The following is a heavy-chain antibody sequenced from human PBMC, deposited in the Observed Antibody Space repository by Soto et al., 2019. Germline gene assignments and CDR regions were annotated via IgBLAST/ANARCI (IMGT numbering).Heavy chain of an antibody. J-gene: IGHJ4*02. CDR3: AKVDNIVVVPAAIGYFDY. Sequence: GGSLRLSCAASGFTFSSYAMSWVRQAPGKGLEWVSAISGSGGSTYYADSVKGRFTISRDNSKNTLYLQMNSLRAEDTAVYYCAKVDNIVVVPAAIGYFDYWGQGTLVTVSS. V-gene: IGHV3-23*01. CDR2: ISGSGGST. D-gene: IGHD2-2*01. CDR1: GFTFSSYA.